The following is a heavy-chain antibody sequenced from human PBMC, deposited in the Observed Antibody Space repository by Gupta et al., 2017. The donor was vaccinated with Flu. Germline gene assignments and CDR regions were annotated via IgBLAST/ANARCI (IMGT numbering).Heavy chain of an antibody. J-gene: IGHJ6*02. D-gene: IGHD3-3*01. Sequence: QVQLVQSGAEVKRPGSSVKISCKASGGTFSKYAIMWVRQAPGQGLEWMGGIIPMLGTKHYSQDRLTITADESVTTVYMDLRSLTSDDTARYYCARRRFDYWSGRIQHNYFYYGMDVWGQGTTVTVSS. CDR2: IIPMLGTK. CDR3: ARRRFDYWSGRIQHNYFYYGMDV. CDR1: GGTFSKYA. V-gene: IGHV1-69*01.